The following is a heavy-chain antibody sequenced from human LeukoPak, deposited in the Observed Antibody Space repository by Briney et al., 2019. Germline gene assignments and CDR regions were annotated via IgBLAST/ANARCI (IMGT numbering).Heavy chain of an antibody. CDR3: ASLPPRQWLRRGGDAFDI. CDR1: GGSFSGYY. D-gene: IGHD5-12*01. V-gene: IGHV4-34*01. Sequence: SETLSLTCADYGGSFSGYYWSWIRQPPGKGLEWIGEINHSGSTNYNPSLKSRVTISVDTSKNQFSLKLSSVTAADTAVYYCASLPPRQWLRRGGDAFDIWGQGTMVTVSS. CDR2: INHSGST. J-gene: IGHJ3*02.